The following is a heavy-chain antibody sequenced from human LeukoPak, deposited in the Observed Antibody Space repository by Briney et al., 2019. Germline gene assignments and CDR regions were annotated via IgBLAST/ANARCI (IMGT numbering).Heavy chain of an antibody. D-gene: IGHD1-20*01. V-gene: IGHV4-4*07. Sequence: SETLSLTCTVSGGSISSYYWSWIRQPAGKGLEWIGRIYTSGSTNYNPSLKSRVTMSVDTSKNQFSLKLSSVTAADTAVYYCVRDSPYNWNGVCDYWGQGTLVTVSS. CDR1: GGSISSYY. CDR2: IYTSGST. J-gene: IGHJ4*02. CDR3: VRDSPYNWNGVCDY.